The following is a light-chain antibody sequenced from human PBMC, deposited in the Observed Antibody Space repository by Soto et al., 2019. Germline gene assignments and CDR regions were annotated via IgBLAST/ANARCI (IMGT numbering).Light chain of an antibody. CDR2: GAS. CDR1: QSVRSSY. Sequence: EIVLTQSPGTLSLSPGERATHSCRASQSVRSSYLAWYQQKPGQAPRLLIYGASSRATGIPDRFSGSGSGTDFTLTISRLEPEDFAVYYCQQYGSSPTFGQGTKVEIK. CDR3: QQYGSSPT. J-gene: IGKJ1*01. V-gene: IGKV3-20*01.